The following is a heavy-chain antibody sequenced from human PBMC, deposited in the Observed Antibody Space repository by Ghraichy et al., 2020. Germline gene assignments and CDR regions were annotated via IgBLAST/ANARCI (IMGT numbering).Heavy chain of an antibody. CDR1: GFTFSDHA. CDR2: ISGSGGST. V-gene: IGHV3-23*01. J-gene: IGHJ1*01. Sequence: GGSLRLSCAASGFTFSDHAMSWVRQAPGKGLEWVSAISGSGGSTYYADSVKGRLTISRDNSKNTLYLQMNSLRAEDTAVYYCAKDRYKWSYEYFQHWGQGTLVTVSS. CDR3: AKDRYKWSYEYFQH. D-gene: IGHD1-7*01.